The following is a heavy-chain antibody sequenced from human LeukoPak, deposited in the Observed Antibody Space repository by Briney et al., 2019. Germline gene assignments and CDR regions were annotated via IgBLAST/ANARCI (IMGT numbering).Heavy chain of an antibody. J-gene: IGHJ4*02. CDR3: ARQPYMLGAYYFDY. CDR2: IFYSGST. Sequence: SETLSLTCTVSGGSMSSYYWSWIRQPPGKGLEWIGYIFYSGSTNYNPSLKSRVTLSVYTSKNQFSLKLGSVTAADTAVYYCARQPYMLGAYYFDYWGQGTLVTVSS. D-gene: IGHD1-26*01. V-gene: IGHV4-59*08. CDR1: GGSMSSYY.